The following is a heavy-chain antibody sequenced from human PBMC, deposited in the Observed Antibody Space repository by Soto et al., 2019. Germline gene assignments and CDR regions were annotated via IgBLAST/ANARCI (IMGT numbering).Heavy chain of an antibody. Sequence: ASVKVSCKASGYTFTSYGISWVRQAPGQGLEWMGWISAYNGNTNYAQKLQGRVTMTTDTSTSTAYMELRSLRSDDTAVYYCARPARRYYDFWSGYQPLYWSYGMDVWGQGTKVTVSS. D-gene: IGHD3-3*01. V-gene: IGHV1-18*04. CDR1: GYTFTSYG. CDR2: ISAYNGNT. J-gene: IGHJ6*02. CDR3: ARPARRYYDFWSGYQPLYWSYGMDV.